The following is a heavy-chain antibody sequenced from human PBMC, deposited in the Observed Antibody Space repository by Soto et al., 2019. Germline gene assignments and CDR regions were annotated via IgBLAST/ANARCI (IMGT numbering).Heavy chain of an antibody. J-gene: IGHJ4*02. CDR2: IIPIFGTA. Sequence: SVKVSCKASGGTFSSYAISWVRQAPGQGLEWMGGIIPIFGTANYAQKFQGRVTITADESTSTAYMKLSSLRSEDTAVYYCARAYYYDSSPFDYWGQGTLVTVSS. D-gene: IGHD3-22*01. CDR1: GGTFSSYA. V-gene: IGHV1-69*13. CDR3: ARAYYYDSSPFDY.